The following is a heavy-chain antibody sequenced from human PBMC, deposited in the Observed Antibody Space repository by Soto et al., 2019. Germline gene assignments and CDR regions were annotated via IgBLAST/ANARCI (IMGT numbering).Heavy chain of an antibody. D-gene: IGHD2-15*01. CDR2: ISYDGGNK. Sequence: QVQLVESGGGVVQPGRSLRLSCAASGFTFRNYAMHWVRQAPGKGLECVAVISYDGGNKFYRDYVKGRFTISRDNSKNTLYLQINSLRYEETAVYYCARGDREDIAVVIGVRPGEYGVDVWRQGTTVTVSS. CDR1: GFTFRNYA. CDR3: ARGDREDIAVVIGVRPGEYGVDV. V-gene: IGHV3-30-3*01. J-gene: IGHJ6*02.